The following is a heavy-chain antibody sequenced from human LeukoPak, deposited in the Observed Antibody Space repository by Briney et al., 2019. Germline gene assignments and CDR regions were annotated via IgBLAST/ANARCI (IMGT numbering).Heavy chain of an antibody. J-gene: IGHJ4*02. Sequence: PSETLSLTCAVYGGSFSGYYWSWIRQPPGKGLEWIGEINHSGSTNYNPSLKSRVTISVDTSKNQFSLRLSSVTAADTALYYCARDHYFDYWGQGTLVTVSS. CDR3: ARDHYFDY. V-gene: IGHV4-34*01. CDR2: INHSGST. CDR1: GGSFSGYY.